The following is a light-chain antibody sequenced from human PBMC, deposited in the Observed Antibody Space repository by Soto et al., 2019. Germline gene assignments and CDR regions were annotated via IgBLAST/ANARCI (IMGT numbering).Light chain of an antibody. V-gene: IGLV2-14*01. Sequence: QSVLTHPASVSWSPGHSITISCTGTSSDIGNYDFVSWYQQVPGTAPKAMIYEVSSRPSGVSNRFSGSKSGNTASLTISGLQAEDEAYYYCSSYTTSTSFILFGGGTKVTVL. CDR3: SSYTTSTSFIL. J-gene: IGLJ2*01. CDR2: EVS. CDR1: SSDIGNYDF.